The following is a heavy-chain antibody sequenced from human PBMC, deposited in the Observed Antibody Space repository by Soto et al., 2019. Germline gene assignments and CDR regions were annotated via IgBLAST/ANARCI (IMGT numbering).Heavy chain of an antibody. CDR2: INPATGAA. Sequence: QLHLVQSGAVVKKPGASVTVSCSASGYPVTAYYMHWVRQAPGRGLEWMGGINPATGAAKYTQTFQGRVTMTRDTSTGTVFKELSGLTSEDTAVFSCARGGGVGVAGSAAFDMWGQGTLVTVSS. D-gene: IGHD3-3*01. J-gene: IGHJ3*02. CDR3: ARGGGVGVAGSAAFDM. CDR1: GYPVTAYY. V-gene: IGHV1-2*02.